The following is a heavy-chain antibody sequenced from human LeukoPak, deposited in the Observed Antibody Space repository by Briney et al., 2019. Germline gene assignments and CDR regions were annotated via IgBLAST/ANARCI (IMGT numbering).Heavy chain of an antibody. CDR2: MNPNSGNT. Sequence: ASVKVSCKASGYTFTSYDINWVRQATGQGVEGMGWMNPNSGNTGYAQKFQGRVTMTRNTSISTAYMELSSLRSEDTAVYYCARDSDSSSWYSIYYYHGMDVWGQGTTVTVSS. D-gene: IGHD6-13*01. V-gene: IGHV1-8*01. CDR3: ARDSDSSSWYSIYYYHGMDV. J-gene: IGHJ6*02. CDR1: GYTFTSYD.